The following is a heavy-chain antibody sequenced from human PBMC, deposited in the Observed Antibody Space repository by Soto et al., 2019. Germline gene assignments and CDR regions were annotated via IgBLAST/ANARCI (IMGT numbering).Heavy chain of an antibody. CDR2: INPNSGGT. J-gene: IGHJ5*02. CDR3: ARGLGRRNWFDL. Sequence: ASVKVSCKASGFTFTGYYMHWVRQAPGQGLEWMGWINPNSGGTNYAQKFQGRVTMTRDTSFSTAYMELSRLRSDDTAVYYCARGLGRRNWFDLWGQGTLVTVSS. V-gene: IGHV1-2*02. CDR1: GFTFTGYY.